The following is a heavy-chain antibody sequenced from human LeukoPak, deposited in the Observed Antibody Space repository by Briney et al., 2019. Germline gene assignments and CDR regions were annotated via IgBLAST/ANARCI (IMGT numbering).Heavy chain of an antibody. V-gene: IGHV4-59*01. D-gene: IGHD1-1*01. J-gene: IGHJ5*02. CDR3: ARGQLRWSP. CDR1: GAPFDSAH. CDR2: VFHSGTT. Sequence: SETLSLTCAVSGAPFDSAHWSWLRQPPGKGLEWIGCVFHSGTTNYNPSLTSRVTISVDTSKNQFSLRLTSVTAADTAVYYCARGQLRWSPWSQGTLVTVSS.